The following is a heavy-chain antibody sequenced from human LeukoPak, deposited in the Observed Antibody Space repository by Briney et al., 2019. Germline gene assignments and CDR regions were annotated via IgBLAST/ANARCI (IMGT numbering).Heavy chain of an antibody. CDR3: ARPYYYDSRIDP. V-gene: IGHV4-30-4*01. Sequence: PSETLSLTCTVSGGSISSGDYYWSWIRQPPGKGLEWIAYMYYSGSTYYNPSLKSRVTMSADMSKNQLSLKPSSVTAADTAVYYCARPYYYDSRIDPWGQGILVTVSS. D-gene: IGHD3-22*01. CDR2: MYYSGST. CDR1: GGSISSGDYY. J-gene: IGHJ5*02.